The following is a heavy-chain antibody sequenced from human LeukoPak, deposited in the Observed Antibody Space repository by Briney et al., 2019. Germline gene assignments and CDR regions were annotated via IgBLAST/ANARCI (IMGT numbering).Heavy chain of an antibody. D-gene: IGHD5-12*01. CDR2: IIPIFGIA. J-gene: IGHJ6*02. CDR3: ARTDPWGYSGYDPSRSYYYSGMDV. CDR1: GGTFSSYA. V-gene: IGHV1-69*04. Sequence: ASVKVSCKASGGTFSSYAISWGRQAPGQGREWMGRIIPIFGIANYAQKFPGRVTITTDKSTSTAYMELSSLRPEATAVYYCARTDPWGYSGYDPSRSYYYSGMDVWGQGTTVTVSS.